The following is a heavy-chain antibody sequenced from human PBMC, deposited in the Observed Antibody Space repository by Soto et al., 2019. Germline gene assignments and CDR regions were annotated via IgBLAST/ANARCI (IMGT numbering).Heavy chain of an antibody. CDR1: GFTFSNYE. Sequence: EVRLVESGGGLVQPGGSLRLSCAASGFTFSNYEMNWVRQAPGKGLEWVSYISSGSGSTIYQPDSVKGRFTISRDNAKSSLYLQMNSLRAEDTAVYYCARGYCSGGSCYSGGYWGQGTLVTVSS. V-gene: IGHV3-48*03. CDR2: ISSGSGSTI. CDR3: ARGYCSGGSCYSGGY. D-gene: IGHD2-15*01. J-gene: IGHJ4*02.